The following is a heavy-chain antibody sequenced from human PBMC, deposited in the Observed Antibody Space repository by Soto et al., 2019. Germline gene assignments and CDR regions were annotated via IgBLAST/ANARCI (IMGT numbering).Heavy chain of an antibody. D-gene: IGHD2-21*02. J-gene: IGHJ6*02. Sequence: SETLSLTCTVSGGSFSGYYLSWIRQPPGKGLEWIGEINHSGSTVYNPSFKNRVTISVDTSKSQFSLRLNSVTAADTAVYYCARDLWGYCGTDCYPLDVWGQGTTVTVSS. CDR3: ARDLWGYCGTDCYPLDV. V-gene: IGHV4-34*01. CDR2: INHSGST. CDR1: GGSFSGYY.